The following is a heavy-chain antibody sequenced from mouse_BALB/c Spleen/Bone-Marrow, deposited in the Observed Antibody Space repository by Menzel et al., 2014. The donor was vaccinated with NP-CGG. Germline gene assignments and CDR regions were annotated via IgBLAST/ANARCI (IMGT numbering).Heavy chain of an antibody. CDR2: ISYSSST. CDR3: ARWDYGDYAMDY. CDR1: GYSITSDYS. Sequence: EVKLQESGPGLVKPSQSLSLTCTVTGYSITSDYSWNWIQQFQGNKLEWMGYISYSSSTNYNPSLKSRISITRDTSKNQFFLQLNSVTAEDTATYYCARWDYGDYAMDYWGQGTSVTVSS. D-gene: IGHD1-2*01. V-gene: IGHV3-2*02. J-gene: IGHJ4*01.